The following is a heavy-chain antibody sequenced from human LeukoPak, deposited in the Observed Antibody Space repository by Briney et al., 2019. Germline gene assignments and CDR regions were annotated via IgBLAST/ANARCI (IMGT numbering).Heavy chain of an antibody. V-gene: IGHV4-59*01. CDR2: IYYSGST. J-gene: IGHJ5*02. CDR3: ARDYDILTGFNWFDP. CDR1: GGSISSYY. Sequence: SETLSLTCTVSGGSISSYYWSWIRQPPGKGLEWIGYIYYSGSTNYNPSLKSRVTISVDTPKNQFSLKLSSVTAADTAVYYCARDYDILTGFNWFDPWGQGTLVTVSS. D-gene: IGHD3-9*01.